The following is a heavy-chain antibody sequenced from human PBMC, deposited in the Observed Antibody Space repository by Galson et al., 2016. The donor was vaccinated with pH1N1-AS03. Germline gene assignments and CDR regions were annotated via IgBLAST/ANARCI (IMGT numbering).Heavy chain of an antibody. D-gene: IGHD6-19*01. CDR2: IYLDDSDT. J-gene: IGHJ4*01. V-gene: IGHV5-51*01. Sequence: QSGAEVKKPGESLKISCQGSGYSFTNYWIGWVRQMPGKGLEWMGIIYLDDSDTRYSPSFQGQVTISADKSISTAYLQWCSLKASDTAMYYCARLTLSSGWPCDYWGQGTLVTVSS. CDR3: ARLTLSSGWPCDY. CDR1: GYSFTNYW.